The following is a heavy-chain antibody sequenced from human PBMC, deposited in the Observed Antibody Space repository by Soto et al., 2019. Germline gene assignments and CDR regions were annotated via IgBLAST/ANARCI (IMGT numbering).Heavy chain of an antibody. Sequence: SETLSLTCTVSGDSITSNSYFWAWIRQPPGKGLEWIGSIYYSGTTYYNPSLKSRVTISVDRSKNQFSLKLSSVTAADTAVYYCARTICRSTPYYYYGMDVWGQGPTVTVSS. J-gene: IGHJ6*02. CDR1: GDSITSNSYF. CDR3: ARTICRSTPYYYYGMDV. CDR2: IYYSGTT. V-gene: IGHV4-39*01. D-gene: IGHD2-2*01.